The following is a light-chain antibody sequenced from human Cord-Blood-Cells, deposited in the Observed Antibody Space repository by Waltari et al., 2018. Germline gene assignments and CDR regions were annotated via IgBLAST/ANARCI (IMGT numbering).Light chain of an antibody. CDR1: QSISSY. CDR2: AAS. V-gene: IGKV1-39*01. Sequence: DIQMTQSPSSLSASVGDRGTITCRARQSISSYLNWYQQKPGKAPKLLIYAASSLQSGVPSRCSGSGSVTDFTLTISSLQPEDFATYYCQQSYSTPRTFGQGTKVEIK. CDR3: QQSYSTPRT. J-gene: IGKJ1*01.